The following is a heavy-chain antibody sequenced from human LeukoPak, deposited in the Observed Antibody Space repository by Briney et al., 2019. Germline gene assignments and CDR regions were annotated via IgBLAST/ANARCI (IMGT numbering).Heavy chain of an antibody. J-gene: IGHJ4*02. V-gene: IGHV3-7*01. CDR2: IKFDGSDK. CDR1: GFTFSNYW. D-gene: IGHD6-19*01. Sequence: PGGSLRLSCAASGFTFSNYWISWVRQAPGKGLEWVANIKFDGSDKFYVDSVKGRFTISRDNAKNLLYLQMNSLRAEDTAVYYCAREYSSGWYILDYWGQGTLVTVSS. CDR3: AREYSSGWYILDY.